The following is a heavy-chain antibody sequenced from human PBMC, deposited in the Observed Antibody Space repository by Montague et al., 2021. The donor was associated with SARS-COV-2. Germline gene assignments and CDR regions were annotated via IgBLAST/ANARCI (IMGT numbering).Heavy chain of an antibody. CDR3: AKDPGGITIFFP. V-gene: IGHV3-23*01. CDR1: GFTFSTYA. Sequence: SLSLSLSASGFTFSTYAMSWVRQAPGKGLEWVSAISGSGDSTYYADSVKGRFTISRDNSKNTLFLQMNSLRAEDTAVYYCAKDPGGITIFFPWGQGTLVTVSS. D-gene: IGHD3-9*01. CDR2: ISGSGDST. J-gene: IGHJ5*02.